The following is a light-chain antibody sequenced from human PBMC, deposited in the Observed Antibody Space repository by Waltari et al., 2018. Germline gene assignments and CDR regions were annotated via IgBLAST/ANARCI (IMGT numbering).Light chain of an antibody. V-gene: IGKV3-20*01. CDR3: QQYGSSPLT. Sequence: CRASQSVSSSYLDWYQQKPGQAPRLLIYGASSRATGIPDRFSGSGSGTDFTLTISRLEPEDFAVYYCQQYGSSPLTFGGGTKVEIK. J-gene: IGKJ4*01. CDR2: GAS. CDR1: QSVSSSY.